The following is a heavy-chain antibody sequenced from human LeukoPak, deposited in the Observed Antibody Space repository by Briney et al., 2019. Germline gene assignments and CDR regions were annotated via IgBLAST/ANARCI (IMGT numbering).Heavy chain of an antibody. CDR3: ARHGITGDAYWYFDL. CDR1: GGSITSSSYY. J-gene: IGHJ2*01. CDR2: IFSSGASSGDT. V-gene: IGHV4-39*06. Sequence: PSETLSLTCTVSGGSITSSSYYWAWIRQPPGRGLEWVGSIFSSGASSGDTYYNPSLKSRVTISVDTSKNQFPLKLSSVTAADTAVYYCARHGITGDAYWYFDLWGRGTLVTVSS. D-gene: IGHD7-27*01.